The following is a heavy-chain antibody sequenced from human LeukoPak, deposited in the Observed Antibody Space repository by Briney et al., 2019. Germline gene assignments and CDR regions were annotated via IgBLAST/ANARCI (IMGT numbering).Heavy chain of an antibody. V-gene: IGHV4-4*07. D-gene: IGHD4-17*01. CDR2: IYPSEST. J-gene: IGHJ5*02. CDR1: GGSISTYY. CDR3: ARDKAATGTYNWFDP. Sequence: SETLSLTCTVSGGSISTYYWSWIRQPAGKGLEWIGRIYPSESTNYNPSLKSRVTMSVDTSKNQFSLKLSSVTAADTAVYYCARDKAATGTYNWFDPWGQGTLVTVSS.